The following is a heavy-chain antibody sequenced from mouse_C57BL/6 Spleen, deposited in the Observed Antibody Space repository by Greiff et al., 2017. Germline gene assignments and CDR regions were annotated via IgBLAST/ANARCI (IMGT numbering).Heavy chain of an antibody. V-gene: IGHV14-1*01. CDR2: IDPEDGDT. J-gene: IGHJ3*01. CDR3: TTGYYGRAWFAY. CDR1: GFNIKDYY. D-gene: IGHD2-1*01. Sequence: VQLQQSGAELVRPGASVKLSCTASGFNIKDYYMHWVKQRPEQGLEWIGRIDPEDGDTEYAPKFPGKATMTADTSSNTAYLQLSSLTAEDTAVYYCTTGYYGRAWFAYWGQGTLVTVSA.